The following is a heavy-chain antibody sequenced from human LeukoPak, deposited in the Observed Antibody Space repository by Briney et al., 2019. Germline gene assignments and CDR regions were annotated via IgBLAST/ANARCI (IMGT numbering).Heavy chain of an antibody. CDR1: GGSFSGYY. Sequence: SETLSLTCAVYGGSFSGYYWSWIRQPPGKGLEWIGEINHSGSTNYNPSLKSRVTISVDTSKNQFSLKLSSVTAADTAVYYCARGLLRKIVVVPAARNWFDPWGQGTLVTVSS. CDR2: INHSGST. V-gene: IGHV4-34*01. D-gene: IGHD2-2*01. J-gene: IGHJ5*02. CDR3: ARGLLRKIVVVPAARNWFDP.